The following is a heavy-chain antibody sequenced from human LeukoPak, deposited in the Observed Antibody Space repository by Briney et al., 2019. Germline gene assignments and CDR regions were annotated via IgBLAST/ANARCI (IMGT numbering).Heavy chain of an antibody. J-gene: IGHJ4*02. Sequence: GGSLRLSCAASGLTFSSHAMHWVRQAPGKGLEYVSAIVSNGGNAYYADSVRGRFTISRDNSKDTVYLQMGSLRPEDTAVYYCARGGYYAASDIWGQGALVTVSS. D-gene: IGHD3-3*01. CDR1: GLTFSSHA. CDR3: ARGGYYAASDI. V-gene: IGHV3-64*02. CDR2: IVSNGGNA.